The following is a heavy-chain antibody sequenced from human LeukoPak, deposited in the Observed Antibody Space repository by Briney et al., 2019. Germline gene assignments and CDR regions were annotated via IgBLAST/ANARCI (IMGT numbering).Heavy chain of an antibody. V-gene: IGHV3-48*03. CDR1: GFTFSSYE. D-gene: IGHD3-9*01. J-gene: IGHJ6*03. CDR3: AKLTYDILTGYAFYYYYMDV. CDR2: ISSSGSTI. Sequence: SGGSLRLSCAASGFTFSSYEMNWVRQAPGKGLEWVSYISSSGSTIYYADSVKGRFTISRDNAKNSLYLQMNSLRAEDTAVYYCAKLTYDILTGYAFYYYYMDVWGKGTTVTVSS.